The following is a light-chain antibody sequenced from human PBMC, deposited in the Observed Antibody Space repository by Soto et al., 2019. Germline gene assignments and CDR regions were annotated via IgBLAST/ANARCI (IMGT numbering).Light chain of an antibody. V-gene: IGKV1-5*03. CDR2: KAS. CDR3: QQYDNWPLT. Sequence: DIQMTQSPSTLSASVGDRVTITCRASQSISPWLAWYQQKPGKAPKLLIYKASSLESGVPSRFSGSGSGTEFTLTISSLQSDDFATYYCQQYDNWPLTFGGGTKVEIK. J-gene: IGKJ4*01. CDR1: QSISPW.